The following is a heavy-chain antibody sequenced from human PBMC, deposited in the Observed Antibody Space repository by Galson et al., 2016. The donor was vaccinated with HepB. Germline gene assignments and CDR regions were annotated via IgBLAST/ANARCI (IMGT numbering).Heavy chain of an antibody. CDR1: GFSFSDYA. V-gene: IGHV3-23*01. Sequence: SLRLSCAASGFSFSDYAMSWVRQAPGKGLEWVAAISGSAGSTFYADSVQGRFTISRDNSDNTLYLQMNSLRAEDTAVYYCARMQQLVPWGYSYYFDYWGQGTLVTVSS. J-gene: IGHJ4*02. CDR2: ISGSAGST. CDR3: ARMQQLVPWGYSYYFDY. D-gene: IGHD6-13*01.